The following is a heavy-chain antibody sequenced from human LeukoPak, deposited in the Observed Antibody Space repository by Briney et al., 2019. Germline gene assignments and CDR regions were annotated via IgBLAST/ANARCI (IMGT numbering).Heavy chain of an antibody. J-gene: IGHJ4*02. D-gene: IGHD4-17*01. Sequence: GASVKVSCKASGYTFTSYYMHWVRQAPGQGLEWKGIINPSGGSTSYAQKFQGRVTMTRVTATITVYMELSSLSSEDTAGYYCARHRAVTSFPGYYFDYWGQGNLVTVSS. V-gene: IGHV1-46*01. CDR2: INPSGGST. CDR1: GYTFTSYY. CDR3: ARHRAVTSFPGYYFDY.